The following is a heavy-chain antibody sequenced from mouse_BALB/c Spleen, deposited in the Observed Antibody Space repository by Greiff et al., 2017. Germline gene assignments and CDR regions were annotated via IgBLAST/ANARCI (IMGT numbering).Heavy chain of an antibody. CDR1: GYSFTDYI. J-gene: IGHJ2*01. CDR3: AREEESYYGLDY. CDR2: INPYYGST. Sequence: VQLQQTGPELVKPGASVKISCKASGYSFTDYIMLWVKQSHGKSLEWIGNINPYYGSTSYNLKFKGKATLTVDKSSSTAYMQLNSLTSEDSAVYYCAREEESYYGLDYWGQGTTLTVSS. D-gene: IGHD1-2*01. V-gene: IGHV1-39*01.